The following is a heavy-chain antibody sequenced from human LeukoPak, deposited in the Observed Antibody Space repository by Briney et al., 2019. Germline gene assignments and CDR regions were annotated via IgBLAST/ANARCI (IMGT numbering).Heavy chain of an antibody. D-gene: IGHD5-12*01. V-gene: IGHV1-69*05. CDR1: GGTFSIHA. CDR2: IIPIFGTT. CDR3: ARGDSGYDYGFDN. Sequence: ASVKVSCKASGGTFSIHAIGWVRQAPGQGLGWGGGIIPIFGTTNYAQKFQGRVTITTDESTSTGYMELRSLRSDDTAVYYCARGDSGYDYGFDNWGQGTLVTVSS. J-gene: IGHJ4*02.